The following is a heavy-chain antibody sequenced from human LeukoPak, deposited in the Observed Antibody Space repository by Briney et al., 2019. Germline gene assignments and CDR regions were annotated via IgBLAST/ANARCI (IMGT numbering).Heavy chain of an antibody. V-gene: IGHV3-53*01. CDR2: IYSGGST. J-gene: IGHJ6*03. CDR1: GFTVSSNY. D-gene: IGHD1-26*01. Sequence: GGSLRLSCAASGFTVSSNYMSWVRQAPGKGLEWVSVIYSGGSTYYADSVKGRFTISRDNSKNTLYLQMNSLRAEDTAVYYCARGSYYYYYYMDVRGKGTTVTVSS. CDR3: ARGSYYYYYYMDV.